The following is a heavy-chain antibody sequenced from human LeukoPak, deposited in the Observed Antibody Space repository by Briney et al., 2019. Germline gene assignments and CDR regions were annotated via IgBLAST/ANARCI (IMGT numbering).Heavy chain of an antibody. V-gene: IGHV3-23*01. J-gene: IGHJ4*02. CDR1: GFTFSSYG. CDR3: ANAGSPFDY. Sequence: GGSLRLSCAASGFTFSSYGMSWVRQAPGKGLEWVSAISGSGGSTYYADSVKGRSTISRDNSKNTLYLQMNSLRAEDTAVYYCANAGSPFDYWGQGTLVTVSS. CDR2: ISGSGGST. D-gene: IGHD6-13*01.